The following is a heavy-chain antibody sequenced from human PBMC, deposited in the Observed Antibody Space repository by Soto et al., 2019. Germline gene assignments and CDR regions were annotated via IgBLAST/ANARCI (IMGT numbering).Heavy chain of an antibody. CDR3: TRGLFSGSSYSGSWYYFDS. CDR2: TYHSGNP. D-gene: IGHD1-26*01. Sequence: SETLSLTCDVSGDTISTGVYTWAWIRQPPGKALEWIGHTYHSGNPYYNPSLKSRVTISVDRSKDQFSLELSSVTAADTAVYYCTRGLFSGSSYSGSWYYFDSWGQGTLVTVSS. CDR1: GDTISTGVYT. J-gene: IGHJ4*02. V-gene: IGHV4-30-2*01.